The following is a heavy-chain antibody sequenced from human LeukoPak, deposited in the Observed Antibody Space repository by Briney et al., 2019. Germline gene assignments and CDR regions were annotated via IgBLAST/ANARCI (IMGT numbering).Heavy chain of an antibody. D-gene: IGHD5-24*01. CDR2: INHSGST. V-gene: IGHV4-34*01. Sequence: SETLSLTCAVYGGSFSGYYWSWIRQPPGKGLEWIGEINHSGSTNYNPSLKSRVTISVDTSKNQFSLKLSSVTAADTAVYYCARGGWYYKYFFGSWFGPWGQGTLVTVSS. J-gene: IGHJ5*02. CDR3: ARGGWYYKYFFGSWFGP. CDR1: GGSFSGYY.